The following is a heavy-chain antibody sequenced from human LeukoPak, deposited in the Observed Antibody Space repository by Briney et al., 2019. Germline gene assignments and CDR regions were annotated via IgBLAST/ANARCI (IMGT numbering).Heavy chain of an antibody. CDR2: ISYDGSNK. CDR1: GFTFSSHG. D-gene: IGHD3-10*01. Sequence: PGRSLRLSSAASGFTFSSHGMHWVRQAPGKGLEWVSVISYDGSNKYYGDSVKGRFTISRDNSKNTLYLQMNSLRAEDTAVYYCAKDGLGRCYYYYYMDVWGKGTTVTVSS. J-gene: IGHJ6*03. V-gene: IGHV3-30*18. CDR3: AKDGLGRCYYYYYMDV.